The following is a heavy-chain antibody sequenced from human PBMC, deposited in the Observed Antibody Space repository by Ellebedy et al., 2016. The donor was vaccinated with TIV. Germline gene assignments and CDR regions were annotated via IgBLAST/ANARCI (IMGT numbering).Heavy chain of an antibody. Sequence: GESLKISCAASGFTFSSYAMSWVRQAPGKGLEWVSAISGSGGSTYYADSVKGRFTISRDNSKNTLYLQMNSLKTEDTAVYYCTTDRASYYYGSGRGGMDVWGQGTTVTVSS. J-gene: IGHJ6*02. V-gene: IGHV3-23*01. D-gene: IGHD3-10*01. CDR2: ISGSGGST. CDR1: GFTFSSYA. CDR3: TTDRASYYYGSGRGGMDV.